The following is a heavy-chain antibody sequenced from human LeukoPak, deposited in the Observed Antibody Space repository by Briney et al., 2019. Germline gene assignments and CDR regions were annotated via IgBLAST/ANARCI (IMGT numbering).Heavy chain of an antibody. CDR3: ARVRYYDSSGYSDYYYYYGMDV. Sequence: GGSLRLSCAAYGFTFSSYAMHWVRQAPGKGLEWVAVISYDGSNKYYADSVKGRLTISRDNSKNTLYLQMNSLRAEDTAVYYCARVRYYDSSGYSDYYYYYGMDVWGQGTTVTVSS. CDR1: GFTFSSYA. J-gene: IGHJ6*02. V-gene: IGHV3-30-3*01. CDR2: ISYDGSNK. D-gene: IGHD3-22*01.